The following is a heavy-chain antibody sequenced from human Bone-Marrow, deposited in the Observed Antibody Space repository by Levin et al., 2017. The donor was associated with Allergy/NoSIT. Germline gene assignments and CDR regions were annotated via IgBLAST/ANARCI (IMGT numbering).Heavy chain of an antibody. Sequence: GESLKISCTASGFTFGDYAMSWFRQAPGKGLEWVGFIRSKAYGGTTEYAASVKGRFTISRDDSKSIAYLQMNSLKTEDTAVYYRTRFQEQTTIFGVVMRCCYYYYGMDVWGQGTTVTVSS. V-gene: IGHV3-49*03. CDR3: TRFQEQTTIFGVVMRCCYYYYGMDV. D-gene: IGHD3-3*01. J-gene: IGHJ6*02. CDR2: IRSKAYGGTT. CDR1: GFTFGDYA.